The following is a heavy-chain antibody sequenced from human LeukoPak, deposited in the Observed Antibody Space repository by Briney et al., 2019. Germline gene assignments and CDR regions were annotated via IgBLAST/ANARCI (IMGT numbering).Heavy chain of an antibody. CDR2: INSDGSKT. Sequence: GGSLRLSCTASGFTFSSYAMNWVRQAPGKGLVWVSRINSDGSKTDYADSVKGRFTISRDNAKNTLYLQMDSPRAEDTAIYYCTRGADYWGQGTLVTVSS. J-gene: IGHJ4*02. CDR3: TRGADY. CDR1: GFTFSSYA. V-gene: IGHV3-74*01.